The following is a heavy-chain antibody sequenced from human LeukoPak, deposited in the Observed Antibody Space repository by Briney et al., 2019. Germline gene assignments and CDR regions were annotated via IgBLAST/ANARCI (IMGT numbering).Heavy chain of an antibody. D-gene: IGHD6-19*01. CDR3: ARHVEIAVAGPIDY. Sequence: PSETLSLTCTVSGGSISSSRDYWGWIRQPPGKGLEWIGSIYYSGSAYYNPSLKSRVTISVDTSKNQFSLKLSSVTAADTAVYYCARHVEIAVAGPIDYWGQGTLVTVSS. J-gene: IGHJ4*02. CDR2: IYYSGSA. CDR1: GGSISSSRDY. V-gene: IGHV4-39*01.